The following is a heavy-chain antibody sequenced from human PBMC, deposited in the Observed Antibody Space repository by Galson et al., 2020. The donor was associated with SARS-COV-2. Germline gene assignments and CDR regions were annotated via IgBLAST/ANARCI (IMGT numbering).Heavy chain of an antibody. J-gene: IGHJ4*02. CDR3: AKGAVAEFDY. V-gene: IGHV3-23*01. Sequence: RGVLKISCAASGFTFSSYAMSWVRQAPGKGLEWVSAISGSGGSTYYADSVKGRFTISRDNSKNTLYLQMNSLRAEDTAVYYCAKGAVAEFDYWGQGTLVTVSS. D-gene: IGHD6-19*01. CDR1: GFTFSSYA. CDR2: ISGSGGST.